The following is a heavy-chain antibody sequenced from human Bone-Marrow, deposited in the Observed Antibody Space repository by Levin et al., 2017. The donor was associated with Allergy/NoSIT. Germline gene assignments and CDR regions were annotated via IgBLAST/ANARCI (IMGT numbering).Heavy chain of an antibody. CDR3: AREGLSSGADSSGYPDY. Sequence: KPSETLSLTCTVSGGSISSGDYYWSWIRQPPGKGLEWIGYIYYSGSTYYNPSLKSRVTISVDTSKNQFSLKLSSVTAADTAVYYCAREGLSSGADSSGYPDYWGQGTLVTVSS. CDR2: IYYSGST. CDR1: GGSISSGDYY. J-gene: IGHJ4*02. D-gene: IGHD3-22*01. V-gene: IGHV4-30-4*01.